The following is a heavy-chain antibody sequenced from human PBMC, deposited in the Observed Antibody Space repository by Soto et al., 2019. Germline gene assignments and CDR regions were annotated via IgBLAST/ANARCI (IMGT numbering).Heavy chain of an antibody. J-gene: IGHJ4*02. Sequence: QVQLQESGPGLVKPSETLSLTCTVSGGSISRYYWSWIRQPPGKGLEWIGYIYSSGSTTYNPSLKSRVSISVDTSKNQFSLKLSSVTAADTAVYYCARGWGYFDYWGQGLLVTVSS. CDR3: ARGWGYFDY. V-gene: IGHV4-59*01. D-gene: IGHD7-27*01. CDR2: IYSSGST. CDR1: GGSISRYY.